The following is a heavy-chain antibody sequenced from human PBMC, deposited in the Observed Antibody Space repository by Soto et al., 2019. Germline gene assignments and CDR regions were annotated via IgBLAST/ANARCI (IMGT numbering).Heavy chain of an antibody. Sequence: QVELVQSGAEVKKPGASVKVTCKASGYSFNSYGFNWVRQAPGQGLEWMGWISAYNGNTNYAQKFQDRLTMSTDTSTSTAFMELRRLTSDGTAVYYCARDRLALDYWGQGTLVTVSS. V-gene: IGHV1-18*01. CDR2: ISAYNGNT. J-gene: IGHJ4*02. CDR3: ARDRLALDY. CDR1: GYSFNSYG. D-gene: IGHD6-19*01.